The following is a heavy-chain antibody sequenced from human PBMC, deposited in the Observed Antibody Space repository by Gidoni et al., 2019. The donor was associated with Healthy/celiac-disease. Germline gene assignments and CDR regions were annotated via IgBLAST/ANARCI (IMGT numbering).Heavy chain of an antibody. CDR1: GFTFSSYA. Sequence: VQLWASGVGVVQPGGSLRLSCAASGFTFSSYAMCWVRPAPGKGLEWVSAISGSGGSTYYADSVKGRFTISRDNSKNTLYLQMNSLRAEDTAVYYCAKLRGYDAFDIWGQGTMVTVSS. D-gene: IGHD1-26*01. CDR2: ISGSGGST. V-gene: IGHV3-23*01. J-gene: IGHJ3*02. CDR3: AKLRGYDAFDI.